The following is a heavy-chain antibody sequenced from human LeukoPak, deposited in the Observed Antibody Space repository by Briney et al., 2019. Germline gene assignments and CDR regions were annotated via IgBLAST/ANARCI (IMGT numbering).Heavy chain of an antibody. Sequence: PSETLSLTCTVSGGSISSYYWSWIRQPAGKGLEWIGRIYTSGSTNYNPSLKSRVTMSVDTSKNQFSLKLSSVTAADTAVYYCARVFVDIVATIPGHAFDIWGQGTMVTVSS. CDR2: IYTSGST. D-gene: IGHD5-12*01. J-gene: IGHJ3*02. CDR1: GGSISSYY. CDR3: ARVFVDIVATIPGHAFDI. V-gene: IGHV4-4*07.